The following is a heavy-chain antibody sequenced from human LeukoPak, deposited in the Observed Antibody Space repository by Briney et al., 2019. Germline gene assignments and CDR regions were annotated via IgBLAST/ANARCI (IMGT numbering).Heavy chain of an antibody. Sequence: WASVKVSCKVSGYTLTELSMHWVRQAPGQGLEWMGGIIPIFGTANYAQKFQGRVTITTDESTSTAYMELSSLRSEDTAVYYCARDRFFDYWGQGTLVTVSS. CDR1: GYTLTELS. V-gene: IGHV1-69*05. CDR3: ARDRFFDY. D-gene: IGHD3-3*01. CDR2: IIPIFGTA. J-gene: IGHJ4*02.